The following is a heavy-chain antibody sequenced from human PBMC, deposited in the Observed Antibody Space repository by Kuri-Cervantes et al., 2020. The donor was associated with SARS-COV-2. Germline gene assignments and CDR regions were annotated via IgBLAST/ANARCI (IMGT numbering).Heavy chain of an antibody. V-gene: IGHV3-23*01. CDR2: ISGSGNSR. Sequence: GGSLRLSCAASGFTFDSYGVSWVRQAPGKGLEWVSGISGSGNSRYYADSVKGRFTVSRVNSKNTLYMLINSLRAEDTAVYYCAKGEYCSGSSCYREGVPLFDYWGQGTLVTVSS. CDR3: AKGEYCSGSSCYREGVPLFDY. J-gene: IGHJ4*02. CDR1: GFTFDSYG. D-gene: IGHD2-2*01.